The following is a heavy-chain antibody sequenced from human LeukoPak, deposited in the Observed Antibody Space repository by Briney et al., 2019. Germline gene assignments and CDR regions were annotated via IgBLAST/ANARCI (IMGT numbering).Heavy chain of an antibody. D-gene: IGHD3-10*01. CDR1: GYTFTSYD. Sequence: ASVKVSCKASGYTFTSYDINWVRQATGQGLEWMGWMNPNSGNTGYAQKFQGRVTITADESTSTAYMELSSLRSEDTAVYYCARGVYGSGSPDVYMDVWGKGTTVTISS. V-gene: IGHV1-8*01. CDR3: ARGVYGSGSPDVYMDV. J-gene: IGHJ6*03. CDR2: MNPNSGNT.